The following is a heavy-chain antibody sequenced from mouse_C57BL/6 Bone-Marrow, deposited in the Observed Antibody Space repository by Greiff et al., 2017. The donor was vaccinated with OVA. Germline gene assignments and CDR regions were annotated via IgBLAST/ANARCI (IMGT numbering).Heavy chain of an antibody. CDR1: GFTFSSYG. V-gene: IGHV5-6*01. D-gene: IGHD1-1*01. Sequence: VQLKQSGGDLVKPGGSLKLSCAASGFTFSSYGMSWVRQTPDKRLEWVATISSGGSYTYYPDSVKGRFTISRDNAKNTLYLQMSSLKSEDTAMYYCARRGLYYGSSYFAYWGQGTLVTVSA. J-gene: IGHJ3*01. CDR3: ARRGLYYGSSYFAY. CDR2: ISSGGSYT.